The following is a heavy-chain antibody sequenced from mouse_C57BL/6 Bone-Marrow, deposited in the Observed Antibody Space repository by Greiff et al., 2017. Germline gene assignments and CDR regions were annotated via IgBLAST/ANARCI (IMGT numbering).Heavy chain of an antibody. J-gene: IGHJ2*01. CDR1: GYTFTSYW. Sequence: QVQLQQPGAELVKPGASVKLSCKASGYTFTSYWMQWVKQRPGQGLEWIGEIDPTDSDNNYNPKFKGKATLTVDTSSSTAYMQLSSLTSAVSAVYYCASDCDYVDYWGQGTTLTVSS. V-gene: IGHV1-50*01. D-gene: IGHD3-1*01. CDR3: ASDCDYVDY. CDR2: IDPTDSDN.